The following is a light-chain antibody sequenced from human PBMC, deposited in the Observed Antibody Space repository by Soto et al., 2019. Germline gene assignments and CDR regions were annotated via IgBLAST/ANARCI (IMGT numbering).Light chain of an antibody. CDR2: KAS. CDR3: QQRTNWHRVT. V-gene: IGKV1-5*03. Sequence: TQSPGTLSGSVGDRVTITCRASQTISSWLAWYQQKPGKAPKLLIYKASTLKSGVPSRFTGSGSGTEFTLTISSLQPDDFATYYCQQRTNWHRVTFGQGTKVDIK. J-gene: IGKJ1*01. CDR1: QTISSW.